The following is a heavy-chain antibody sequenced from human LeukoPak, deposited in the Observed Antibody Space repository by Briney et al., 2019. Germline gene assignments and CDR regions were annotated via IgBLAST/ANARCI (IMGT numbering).Heavy chain of an antibody. CDR2: IYYSVTT. J-gene: IGHJ2*01. CDR1: GGSISSYY. V-gene: IGHV4-59*01. D-gene: IGHD3-22*01. CDR3: ARDSRPAHYYDSSGQEWYFDL. Sequence: SETLSLTCTVSGGSISSYYWSWIRQPPRKGLGWMGYIYYSVTTNYNPSLKSRVTISVVTSKNQSSLKLRSVPAADTAVYYCARDSRPAHYYDSSGQEWYFDLWGGGTLVTVSS.